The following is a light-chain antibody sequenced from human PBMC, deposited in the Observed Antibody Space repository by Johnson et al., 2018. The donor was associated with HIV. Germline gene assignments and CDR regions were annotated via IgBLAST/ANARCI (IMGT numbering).Light chain of an antibody. CDR1: ISNIESYF. CDR2: EDN. CDR3: GTWDLSLNAYV. J-gene: IGLJ1*01. V-gene: IGLV1-51*02. Sequence: SVLTQPPSVSAAPGQRVNISCSGNISNIESYFVSWYQQLPGAAPTLLIYEDNKRPSGIPDRFSGSKSGATASLGITGLQTGDEADYFCGTWDLSLNAYVFGPGTKVTVL.